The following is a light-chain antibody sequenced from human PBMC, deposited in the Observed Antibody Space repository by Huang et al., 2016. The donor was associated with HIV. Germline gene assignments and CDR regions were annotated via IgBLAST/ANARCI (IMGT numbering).Light chain of an antibody. J-gene: IGKJ1*01. CDR1: QNVTNDY. Sequence: EIVLTQSPDTLSLSPGERGALSCRASQNVTNDYLAWYQQKSGQAPRPLIDGSSGRATGGPVRCGGSGSGAEFILTIDRLEPEDFASYYCQQYSVSPWTFGPGTKLEVK. CDR2: GSS. CDR3: QQYSVSPWT. V-gene: IGKV3-20*01.